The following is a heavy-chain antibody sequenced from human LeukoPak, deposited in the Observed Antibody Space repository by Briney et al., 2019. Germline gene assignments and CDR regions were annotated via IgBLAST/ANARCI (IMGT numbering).Heavy chain of an antibody. D-gene: IGHD3-22*01. CDR3: ARPGYYDSSGYFEVGAFDI. J-gene: IGHJ3*02. V-gene: IGHV5-51*01. Sequence: GESLKISCKGSGYSFTSYWIGWVRQMPGKGLEWMGIIYPGDSDTRYSPSFQGQVTISADKSISTAYLQWSSLKASDTAMYYCARPGYYDSSGYFEVGAFDIWGQGTMVTVSS. CDR1: GYSFTSYW. CDR2: IYPGDSDT.